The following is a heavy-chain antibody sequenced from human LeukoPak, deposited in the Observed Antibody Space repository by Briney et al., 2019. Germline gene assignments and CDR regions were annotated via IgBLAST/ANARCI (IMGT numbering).Heavy chain of an antibody. CDR2: IKSKTDGGTT. V-gene: IGHV3-15*01. D-gene: IGHD3-16*02. Sequence: GGSLRLSCAASGFTLSNAWMSRVRQAPGKGLEWVGRIKSKTDGGTTDYAAPVKGRFTISRDDSKNTLYLQMNSLKTEDTAVYYCTTSSMITFGGVIVSSRVHNAFDIWGQGTMVTVSS. CDR1: GFTLSNAW. CDR3: TTSSMITFGGVIVSSRVHNAFDI. J-gene: IGHJ3*02.